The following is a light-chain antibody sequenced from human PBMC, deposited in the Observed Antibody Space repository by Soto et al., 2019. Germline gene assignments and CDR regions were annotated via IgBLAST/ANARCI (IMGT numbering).Light chain of an antibody. V-gene: IGLV1-40*01. CDR1: SSNIGAGYD. Sequence: QSVLTQPPSVSGAPGQRVTISCTGSSSNIGAGYDVHWYQQLPGTAPKLLIYGNSNRPSGVPDRFSGSKSGNTASLTISGLQAEDEADYYCCSYAGRLLVVFGGGTKLTVL. CDR3: CSYAGRLLVV. CDR2: GNS. J-gene: IGLJ2*01.